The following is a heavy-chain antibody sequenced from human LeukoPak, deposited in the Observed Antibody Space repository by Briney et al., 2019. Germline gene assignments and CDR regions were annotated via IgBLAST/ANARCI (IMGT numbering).Heavy chain of an antibody. V-gene: IGHV3-48*04. CDR3: AKHRYPLREPSPVVY. CDR2: ISSSSSTI. J-gene: IGHJ4*02. CDR1: GFTFSSYS. Sequence: GGSLRLSCAASGFTFSSYSMNWVRQAPGKGLEWVSYISSSSSTIYYADSVKGRFTISRDNAKNSLYLQMNSLRAEDTAVYYCAKHRYPLREPSPVVYWGQGTLVTVSS. D-gene: IGHD1-26*01.